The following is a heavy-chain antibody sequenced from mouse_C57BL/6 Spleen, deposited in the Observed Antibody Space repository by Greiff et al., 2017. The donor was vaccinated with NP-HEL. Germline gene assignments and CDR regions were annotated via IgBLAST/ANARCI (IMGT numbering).Heavy chain of an antibody. D-gene: IGHD4-1*01. J-gene: IGHJ2*01. Sequence: QVQLQQPGAELVMPGASVKLSCKASGYTFTSYWMHWVKQRPGQGLEWIGEIDPSDSYTNYNQKFKGKSTLTVDKSSSTAYMQLSSLTSEDSAVYYCARGENWDVLDYWGQGTTLTVSS. V-gene: IGHV1-69*01. CDR1: GYTFTSYW. CDR2: IDPSDSYT. CDR3: ARGENWDVLDY.